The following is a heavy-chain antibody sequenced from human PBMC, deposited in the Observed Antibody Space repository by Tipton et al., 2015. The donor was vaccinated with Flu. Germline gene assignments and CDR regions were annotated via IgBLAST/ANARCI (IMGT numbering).Heavy chain of an antibody. CDR2: IYYSGST. CDR3: ARIITIFGVVPYYFDY. CDR1: GGSISSGGYY. Sequence: LRLSCTVSGGSISSGGYYWSWIRQHPGKGLEWIGYIYYSGSTYYNPSLKSRVTISVDTSKNQFSLKLSSVTAADTAVYYCARIITIFGVVPYYFDYWGQGTLVTVSS. V-gene: IGHV4-31*02. D-gene: IGHD3-3*01. J-gene: IGHJ4*02.